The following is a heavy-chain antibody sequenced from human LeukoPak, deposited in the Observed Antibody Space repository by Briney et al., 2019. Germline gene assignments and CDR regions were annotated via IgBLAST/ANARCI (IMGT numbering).Heavy chain of an antibody. J-gene: IGHJ4*02. CDR2: ISGSGGST. V-gene: IGHV3-23*01. CDR1: GFTFSSYA. Sequence: GGSLRLSGAASGFTFSSYAMSWVRQAPGKGLEWVSAISGSGGSTYYADSVKGRFTISRDNSKNTLYLQMNSLRAEDTAVYYCAKARYYYDSSVPYYFDYWGQGTLVTVSS. CDR3: AKARYYYDSSVPYYFDY. D-gene: IGHD3-22*01.